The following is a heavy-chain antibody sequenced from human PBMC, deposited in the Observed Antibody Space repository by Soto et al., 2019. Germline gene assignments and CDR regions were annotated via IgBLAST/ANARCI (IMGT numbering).Heavy chain of an antibody. D-gene: IGHD3-22*01. V-gene: IGHV4-31*03. CDR3: ARVNHYDSSGYFRSNWYFDL. Sequence: QVQLQESGPGLVKPSQTLSLTCTVSGGTISSGSYYWSWIRHHPGKGLEWIGYIYYSGSTNYNPSLKSRVTTSVDTSKSHLSLKLTTVAAADTALYYGARVNHYDSSGYFRSNWYFDLWGRGTLVTVAS. J-gene: IGHJ2*01. CDR2: IYYSGST. CDR1: GGTISSGSYY.